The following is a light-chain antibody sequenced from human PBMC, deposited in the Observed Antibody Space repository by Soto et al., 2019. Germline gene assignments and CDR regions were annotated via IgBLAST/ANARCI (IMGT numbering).Light chain of an antibody. V-gene: IGKV3-15*01. CDR1: QSVSTN. J-gene: IGKJ5*01. CDR3: QQYSSSPS. Sequence: EIVMMQSPNTLSVSPGERGTLSCRASQSVSTNLAWYQQKPGQVPSLLIYGASTRASGIPARFSGSGSGTEFTLTIGSLQSEDFAVYYCQQYSSSPSFGQGKRLEIK. CDR2: GAS.